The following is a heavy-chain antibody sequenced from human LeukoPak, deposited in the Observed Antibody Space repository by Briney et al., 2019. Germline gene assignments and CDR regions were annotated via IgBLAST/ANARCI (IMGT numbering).Heavy chain of an antibody. CDR2: IRYDGSNK. CDR1: GFSFSSYG. Sequence: GGSLRLSCAASGFSFSSYGMHWVGQASGRGLEWVAFIRYDGSNKDYADSVKGRFTISRDNSNNTLYLEMNSLRAEDTAVYHCAKVRFSDSGRDGLDSWGQGTLVTVSS. D-gene: IGHD5-12*01. CDR3: AKVRFSDSGRDGLDS. V-gene: IGHV3-30*02. J-gene: IGHJ5*01.